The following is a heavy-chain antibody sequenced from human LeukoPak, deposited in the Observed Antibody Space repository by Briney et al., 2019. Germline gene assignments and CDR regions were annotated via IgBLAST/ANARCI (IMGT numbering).Heavy chain of an antibody. Sequence: ASVKVSCKASGYTFTGYYMHWVRQAPGQGLEWMGWINPNSGGTNYAQKFQGRVTMTRDTSISTAYMELSRLRSDDTAVYYCARDRFVVIEGGCYYFDDYWGQGTLVTVSS. CDR2: INPNSGGT. CDR1: GYTFTGYY. CDR3: ARDRFVVIEGGCYYFDDY. D-gene: IGHD1-26*01. J-gene: IGHJ4*02. V-gene: IGHV1-2*02.